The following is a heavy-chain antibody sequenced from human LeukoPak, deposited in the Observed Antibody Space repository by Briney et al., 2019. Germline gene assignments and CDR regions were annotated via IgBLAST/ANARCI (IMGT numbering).Heavy chain of an antibody. Sequence: GGSLRLSCGTSGFIFSNYGMPWVRQAPAKGLEWVAVIWNDGSNKYYADSVKGRFTISRDNSKTTLEMNSLRVEDTAVYYCARSVRGSETGAGDAFGIWGQGTMVTVSS. V-gene: IGHV3-33*01. D-gene: IGHD1-1*01. CDR1: GFIFSNYG. CDR3: ARSVRGSETGAGDAFGI. J-gene: IGHJ3*02. CDR2: IWNDGSNK.